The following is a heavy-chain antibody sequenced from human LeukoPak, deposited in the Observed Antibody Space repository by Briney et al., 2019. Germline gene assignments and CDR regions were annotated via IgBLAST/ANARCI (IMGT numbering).Heavy chain of an antibody. V-gene: IGHV4-34*01. CDR3: ARVRAYYYDSSGYYGIGFDY. CDR1: GGSFSGYY. J-gene: IGHJ4*02. Sequence: SETLSLTCAVYGGSFSGYYWSWIRQPPGKGLEWIGEINHSGSTNYNLSLKSRVTISVDTSKNQFSLKLSSVTAADTAVYYCARVRAYYYDSSGYYGIGFDYWGQGTLVTVSS. CDR2: INHSGST. D-gene: IGHD3-22*01.